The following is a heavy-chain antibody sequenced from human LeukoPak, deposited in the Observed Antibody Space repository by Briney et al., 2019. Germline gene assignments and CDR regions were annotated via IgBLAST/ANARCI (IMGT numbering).Heavy chain of an antibody. CDR2: IKQDGNEK. Sequence: GGSLRLSCAASGFTFSNYWMSWVRQAPGKGLEWVANIKQDGNEKYYVDSVKGRFTISRDNAKNTLYLQVNSLRAEDTAVYYCAKEGGIQLWLPINYWGQGTLVAVSS. V-gene: IGHV3-7*03. D-gene: IGHD5-18*01. CDR1: GFTFSNYW. J-gene: IGHJ4*02. CDR3: AKEGGIQLWLPINY.